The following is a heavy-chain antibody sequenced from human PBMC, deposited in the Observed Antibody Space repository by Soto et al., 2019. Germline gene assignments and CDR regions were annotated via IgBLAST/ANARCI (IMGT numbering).Heavy chain of an antibody. D-gene: IGHD3-10*01. Sequence: QVQLVQSGAEVKKPGSSVKVSCKASGGTFSSYAISWVRKAPGQGLEWMGGIIPIFGTANYAQKFQGRVTITADESTSTAYKEPSSLRSEDKAVYYCAGDQGGKGYGSGKNGMDVWGPGAKVTVSS. J-gene: IGHJ6*02. CDR1: GGTFSSYA. CDR3: AGDQGGKGYGSGKNGMDV. CDR2: IIPIFGTA. V-gene: IGHV1-69*01.